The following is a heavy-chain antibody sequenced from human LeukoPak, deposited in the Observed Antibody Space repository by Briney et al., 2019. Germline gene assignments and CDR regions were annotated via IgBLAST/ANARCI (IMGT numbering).Heavy chain of an antibody. J-gene: IGHJ6*03. CDR3: ARTPGVAVAGGYYYYYMDV. CDR1: GFTFSSYE. D-gene: IGHD6-19*01. CDR2: ISSSGSTI. Sequence: GGSLRLSCAASGFTFSSYEMNWVRQAPGKGLEWVSYISSSGSTIYYADSVKGRFTISRDNAKNSLFLQMNSLRAEDTAVYYCARTPGVAVAGGYYYYYMDVWGKGTTVTVSS. V-gene: IGHV3-48*03.